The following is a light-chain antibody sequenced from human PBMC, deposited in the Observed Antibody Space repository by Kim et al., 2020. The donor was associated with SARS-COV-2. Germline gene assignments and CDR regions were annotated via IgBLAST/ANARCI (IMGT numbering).Light chain of an antibody. V-gene: IGKV1-5*03. CDR2: KAS. J-gene: IGKJ2*01. CDR1: QSISSW. CDR3: QQYNSYPVL. Sequence: SAAGGDRVTITCRDSQSISSWLAWYQQKPERAPKLLIYKASSLESGVPSRFSGSGSGTEFTLTISSLQPDDFAAYYCQQYNSYPVLFGQGTKLEI.